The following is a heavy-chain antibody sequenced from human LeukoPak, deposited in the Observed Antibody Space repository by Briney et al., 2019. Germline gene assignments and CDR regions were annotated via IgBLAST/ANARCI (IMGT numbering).Heavy chain of an antibody. CDR3: ARGDFDC. CDR1: GFTLTNYW. V-gene: IGHV3-7*03. CDR2: IKQDGSGE. Sequence: AGGSLRLSCAASGFTLTNYWMSWVRQAPGKGLEWVANIKQDGSGEYYVDSVKGRFTFSRDSAKNSLYLQMNSLRAEDTAVYYCARGDFDCWGQGTLVTVSS. J-gene: IGHJ4*02.